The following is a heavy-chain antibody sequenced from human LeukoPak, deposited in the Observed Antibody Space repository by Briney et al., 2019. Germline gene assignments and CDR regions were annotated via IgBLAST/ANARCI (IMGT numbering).Heavy chain of an antibody. CDR2: IKQGGSEK. V-gene: IGHV3-7*01. D-gene: IGHD3-3*01. J-gene: IGHJ6*03. CDR1: GFTFSSYW. Sequence: GGSLRLSCAASGFTFSSYWMSWVRQAPGKGLEWVANIKQGGSEKYYVDSVKGRFTISRDNAKNSLYLQMNSLRAEDTAVYYCARDLDRTGFLEWLSYYYYYYMDVWGKGTTVTVSS. CDR3: ARDLDRTGFLEWLSYYYYYYMDV.